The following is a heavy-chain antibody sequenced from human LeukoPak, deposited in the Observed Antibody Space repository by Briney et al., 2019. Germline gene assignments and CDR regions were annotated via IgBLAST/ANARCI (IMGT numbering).Heavy chain of an antibody. Sequence: KPSETLSLTCTVSGGSISSYYWSWIRQPPGKGLEWIGYIYYSGSTNYNPSLKSRVTISVDTSKNQFSLKLSFVTAADTAVYYCARGLEWLLYFDYWGQGTLVTVSS. CDR2: IYYSGST. CDR1: GGSISSYY. J-gene: IGHJ4*02. CDR3: ARGLEWLLYFDY. V-gene: IGHV4-59*01. D-gene: IGHD3-3*01.